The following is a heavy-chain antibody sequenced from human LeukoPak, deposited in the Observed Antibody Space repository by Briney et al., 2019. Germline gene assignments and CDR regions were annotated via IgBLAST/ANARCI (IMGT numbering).Heavy chain of an antibody. Sequence: GGSLRLSCAASGFALTNAWMSWVRQAPGKGLEWVGRTKSKADAGTIDYAAPVKGRFTNSRDDSKNMLYLQMNSLKAEDTAVYYCSTTRVYYYGMDVWGQGTTVTVS. CDR2: TKSKADAGTI. D-gene: IGHD2-2*01. J-gene: IGHJ6*02. V-gene: IGHV3-15*01. CDR1: GFALTNAW. CDR3: STTRVYYYGMDV.